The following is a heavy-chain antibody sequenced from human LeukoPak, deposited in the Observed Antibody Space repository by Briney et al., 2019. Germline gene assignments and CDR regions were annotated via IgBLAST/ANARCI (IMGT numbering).Heavy chain of an antibody. V-gene: IGHV4-34*01. J-gene: IGHJ6*02. CDR2: INHSGST. D-gene: IGHD1-7*01. Sequence: SETLSLTCAVYGGSFSGYYWSWIRQPPGKGLEWIGEINHSGSTNYNPSLRSRVTISVDTSKNQFSLKLSSVTAADTAVYYCAREKAARGITGTMGYGMDVWGQGTTVTVSS. CDR1: GGSFSGYY. CDR3: AREKAARGITGTMGYGMDV.